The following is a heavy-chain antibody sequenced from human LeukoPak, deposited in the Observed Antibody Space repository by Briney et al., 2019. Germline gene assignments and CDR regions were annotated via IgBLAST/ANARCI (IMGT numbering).Heavy chain of an antibody. J-gene: IGHJ4*02. Sequence: ASVKVSCKASGYSFTNYGFYWVRQAPGQGLEWMGWINGYNGDIKYAQKLQGRVTMTTDTSTNTAYMELTSLRSDDTAVYYCARLRYCGGGTCYSSFDYWGQGTLVTVSS. CDR2: INGYNGDI. D-gene: IGHD2-15*01. CDR3: ARLRYCGGGTCYSSFDY. CDR1: GYSFTNYG. V-gene: IGHV1-18*01.